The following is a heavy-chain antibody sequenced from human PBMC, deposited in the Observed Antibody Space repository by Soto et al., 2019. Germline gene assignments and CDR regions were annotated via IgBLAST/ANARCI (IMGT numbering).Heavy chain of an antibody. CDR1: GGSISSYY. J-gene: IGHJ4*02. CDR3: ARCIAAAGPIDY. V-gene: IGHV4-59*12. Sequence: PSETLSLTCTVSGGSISSYYWSWTRQPPGKGLEWIGYIYYSGSTNYNPSLKSRVTISVDTSKNQFSLKLSSVTAADTAVYYCARCIAAAGPIDYWGRGTLVTVSS. CDR2: IYYSGST. D-gene: IGHD6-13*01.